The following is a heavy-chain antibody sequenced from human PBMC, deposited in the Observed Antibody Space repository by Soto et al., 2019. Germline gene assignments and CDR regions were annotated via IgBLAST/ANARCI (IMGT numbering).Heavy chain of an antibody. D-gene: IGHD3-10*01. J-gene: IGHJ6*02. CDR3: ARATKYDYGSGSHHV. Sequence: QVQLQESGPGLVEPSQTLSLTCTVSGGSISRGTYYWSWIRQHPGQGLEWIGYIYYSGSTYYNPSLKSRVTISIDTSKKQFSLKLSSVTAADTGVYSCARATKYDYGSGSHHVWGQGTTVTVSS. CDR2: IYYSGST. V-gene: IGHV4-31*03. CDR1: GGSISRGTYY.